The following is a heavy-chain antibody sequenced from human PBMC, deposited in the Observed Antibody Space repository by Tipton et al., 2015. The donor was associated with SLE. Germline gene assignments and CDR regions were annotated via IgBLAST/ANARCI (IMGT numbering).Heavy chain of an antibody. CDR2: TYYRSKWYN. CDR1: GDSVSSNSAA. D-gene: IGHD6-13*01. Sequence: LVQSSQTLSLTCAISGDSVSSNSAAWNWIRQSPSRGLEWLGRTYYRSKWYNDYAVSVRSRITIDPDTSKSQFSLQLNSVTPEDTAVYYCARYSAAGTPPFDYWGQGTLVTVSS. V-gene: IGHV6-1*01. CDR3: ARYSAAGTPPFDY. J-gene: IGHJ4*02.